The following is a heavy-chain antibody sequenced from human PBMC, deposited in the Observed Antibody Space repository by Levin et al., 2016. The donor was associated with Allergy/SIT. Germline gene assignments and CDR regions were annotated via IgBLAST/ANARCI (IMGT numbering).Heavy chain of an antibody. CDR2: IYTGGST. V-gene: IGHV3-66*02. CDR3: VRGLSPLFDY. Sequence: GESLKISCAASGFTVSSNYMSWVRQAPGKGLQWVSIIYTGGSTYYADSVKGRFTVSRDNSKNTVSLQMNSLRTEDTAVYYCVRGLSPLFDYWGQGTLVTVSS. CDR1: GFTVSSNY. J-gene: IGHJ4*02.